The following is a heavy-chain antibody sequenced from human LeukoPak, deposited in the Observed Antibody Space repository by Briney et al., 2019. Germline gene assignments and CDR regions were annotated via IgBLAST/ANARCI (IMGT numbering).Heavy chain of an antibody. J-gene: IGHJ4*02. CDR1: GFTFSRYE. Sequence: GGSLRLSCAAPGFTFSRYEMNWVRQAPGKGLEWVSYISSSGSSIYYADSVKGRFTIFRDNAKKSLYLQMKSLRAEDTAFYYCASKGGFDDWGQGTLVTVSS. CDR3: ASKGGFDD. V-gene: IGHV3-48*03. D-gene: IGHD2-15*01. CDR2: ISSSGSSI.